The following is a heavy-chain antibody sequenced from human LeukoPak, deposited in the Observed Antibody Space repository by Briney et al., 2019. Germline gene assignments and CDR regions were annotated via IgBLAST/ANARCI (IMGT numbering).Heavy chain of an antibody. J-gene: IGHJ4*02. CDR2: INHSGST. CDR3: ARARRNYCGSGSYRSPFDY. V-gene: IGHV4-34*01. Sequence: SETLSLTCAVYGGSFSGYYWSWIRQPPGKGLEWIGEINHSGSTNYNPSLKSRVTISVDTSKNQFSLKLSSVTAADTAVYYCARARRNYCGSGSYRSPFDYWGQGTLVTVSS. CDR1: GGSFSGYY. D-gene: IGHD3-10*01.